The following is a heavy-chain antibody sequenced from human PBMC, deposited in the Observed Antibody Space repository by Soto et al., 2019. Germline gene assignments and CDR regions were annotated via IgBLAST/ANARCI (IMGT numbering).Heavy chain of an antibody. D-gene: IGHD4-4*01. CDR1: GGSFSGHY. Sequence: TSETLSLTCAVYGGSFSGHYWTWIRQAPGKGLEWIGEINHSGSSNYNPSLKSRVTISADTSKNQLSLKLGSVTAADTAIYYCAGPFYSVIPTNWGQGTQVTVSS. CDR3: AGPFYSVIPTN. J-gene: IGHJ4*02. V-gene: IGHV4-34*01. CDR2: INHSGSS.